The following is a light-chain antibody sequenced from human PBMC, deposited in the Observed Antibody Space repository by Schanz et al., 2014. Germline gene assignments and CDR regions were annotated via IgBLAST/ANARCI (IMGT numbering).Light chain of an antibody. V-gene: IGLV2-8*01. Sequence: QSALTQPASVSGSPGQSITISCTGTASDVGGYNYVSWYQQYPGKAPKLLIYDVSHRPSGVPDRFSGSKSGDTASLTVSGLQVDDEADYYCSSFAGSAGWVFGGGTKLTVL. CDR2: DVS. CDR3: SSFAGSAGWV. J-gene: IGLJ3*02. CDR1: ASDVGGYNY.